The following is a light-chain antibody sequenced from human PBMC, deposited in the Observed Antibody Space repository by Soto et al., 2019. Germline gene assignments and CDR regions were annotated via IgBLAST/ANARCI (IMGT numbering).Light chain of an antibody. J-gene: IGKJ5*01. CDR1: QGISSN. V-gene: IGKV1-9*01. Sequence: IQLTQSPSSLSASVGDRVTITCRASQGISSNLAWYQQKPGKAPKVLINAASTLQSGVPSRFSGSGSGTDFTLTISSLQTEDFATYYCQQLKNYPITFGQGTRLEIK. CDR3: QQLKNYPIT. CDR2: AAS.